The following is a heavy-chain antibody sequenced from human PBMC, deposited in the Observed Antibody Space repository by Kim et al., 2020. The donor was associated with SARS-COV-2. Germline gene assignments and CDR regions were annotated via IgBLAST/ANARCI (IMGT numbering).Heavy chain of an antibody. CDR2: IIPIFGIA. CDR1: GGTFSSYA. V-gene: IGHV1-69*04. Sequence: SVKVSCKASGGTFSSYAISWVRQAPGQGLEWMGRIIPIFGIANYAQKFQGRVTITADKSTSTAYMELSSLRSEDTTVYYCARDVLTAGGNWGQGTLVTV. CDR3: ARDVLTAGGN. D-gene: IGHD2-15*01. J-gene: IGHJ4*02.